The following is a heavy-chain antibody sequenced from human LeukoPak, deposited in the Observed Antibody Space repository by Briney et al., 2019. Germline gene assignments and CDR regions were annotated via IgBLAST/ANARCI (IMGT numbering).Heavy chain of an antibody. V-gene: IGHV4-39*01. CDR3: AVGGTPYYFDY. CDR2: IYYSGST. J-gene: IGHJ4*02. D-gene: IGHD3-10*01. CDR1: GGSISSSSYY. Sequence: SETLSLTCTVSGGSISSSSYYWGWIRQPPGKGLEWIGSIYYSGSTYYNPSLKSRVTISVDTSKNQFSLKLSSVTAADTAVYYCAVGGTPYYFDYWGQGTLVTVSS.